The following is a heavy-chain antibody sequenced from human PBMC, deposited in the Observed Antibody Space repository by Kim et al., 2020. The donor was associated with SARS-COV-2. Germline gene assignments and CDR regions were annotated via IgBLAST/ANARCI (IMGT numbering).Heavy chain of an antibody. CDR1: GYTFTGYY. J-gene: IGHJ4*02. CDR2: INPNSGGT. Sequence: ASVKVSCKASGYTFTGYYIHWVRQAPGQGLEWMGWINPNSGGTNYAQKFQGRVTMTRDTSISTAYMELSRLRSDDTAVYYCAIVHYYYDTSGYYQAYFDYWGQGTLVTVSS. V-gene: IGHV1-2*02. D-gene: IGHD3-22*01. CDR3: AIVHYYYDTSGYYQAYFDY.